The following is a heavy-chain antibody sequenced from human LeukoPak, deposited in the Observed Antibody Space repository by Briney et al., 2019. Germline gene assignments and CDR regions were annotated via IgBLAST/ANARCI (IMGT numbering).Heavy chain of an antibody. CDR1: GFAFSTYW. CDR3: ARDHCSGDSCQIALGY. V-gene: IGHV3-74*01. Sequence: GGSLRLSCGASGFAFSTYWMHWVRQVPGKGLVWVSRINSDGSRTTYADSVKGRFTISRDNAKNTLYLQMNSLRVDDTAVYYCARDHCSGDSCQIALGYWGWGTLVTVSS. CDR2: INSDGSRT. J-gene: IGHJ4*02. D-gene: IGHD2-15*01.